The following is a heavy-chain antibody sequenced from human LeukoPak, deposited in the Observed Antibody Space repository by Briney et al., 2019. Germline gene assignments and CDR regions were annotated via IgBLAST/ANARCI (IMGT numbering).Heavy chain of an antibody. J-gene: IGHJ6*02. V-gene: IGHV3-11*01. CDR1: GFTFSSYA. CDR2: ISSSGSTI. Sequence: GGSLRLSCAASGFTFSSYAMSWIRQAPGKGLEWVSYISSSGSTIYYADSVKGRFTISRDNAKNSLYLQMNSLRAEDTAVYYCARGYSYGSIGMDVWGQGTTVTVSS. D-gene: IGHD5-18*01. CDR3: ARGYSYGSIGMDV.